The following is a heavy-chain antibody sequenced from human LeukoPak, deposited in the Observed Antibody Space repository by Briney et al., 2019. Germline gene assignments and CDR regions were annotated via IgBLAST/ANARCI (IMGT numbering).Heavy chain of an antibody. V-gene: IGHV3-21*04. CDR1: GFTFSSYN. CDR3: ARDPRRDHVLLWFGELPQGEFDP. CDR2: ITGSATHI. Sequence: GGSLRLSCAASGFTFSSYNMNWVRQAPGKAMEWVSSITGSATHIFYADSVKGRFTISRDNAKNSLYLQMDSLGPEDTAVYYCARDPRRDHVLLWFGELPQGEFDPWGQGTLVTVSS. D-gene: IGHD3-10*01. J-gene: IGHJ5*02.